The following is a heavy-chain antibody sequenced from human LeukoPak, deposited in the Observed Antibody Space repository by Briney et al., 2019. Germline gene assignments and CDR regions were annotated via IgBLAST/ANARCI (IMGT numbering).Heavy chain of an antibody. V-gene: IGHV3-21*04. Sequence: GGSLRLSCAASGFTFSRHIMNWVRQAPGKGLEWVASISTTSSYIYYADSVKGRFTISRDNSKNTLYLQMNSLRAEDTAVYYCAKDKGSSWALDYWGQGTLVTVSS. CDR3: AKDKGSSWALDY. D-gene: IGHD6-13*01. J-gene: IGHJ4*02. CDR2: ISTTSSYI. CDR1: GFTFSRHI.